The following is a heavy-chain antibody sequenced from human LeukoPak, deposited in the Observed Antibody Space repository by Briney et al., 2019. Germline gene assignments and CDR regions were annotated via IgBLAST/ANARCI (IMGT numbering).Heavy chain of an antibody. CDR2: ISYDGSNK. V-gene: IGHV3-30*01. CDR1: GFTFSSYA. J-gene: IGHJ4*02. Sequence: PGGYLRFYCAASGFTFSSYAMHWVRQAPGKGLEWVAVISYDGSNKYYADSVKGRFTISRDNSKNTLYLQMNSLRAEDTAVYYCARAQNWNYPFFDYWGQGTLVTVSS. D-gene: IGHD1-7*01. CDR3: ARAQNWNYPFFDY.